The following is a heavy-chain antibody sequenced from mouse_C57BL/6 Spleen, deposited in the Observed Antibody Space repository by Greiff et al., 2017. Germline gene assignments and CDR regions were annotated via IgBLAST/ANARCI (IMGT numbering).Heavy chain of an antibody. CDR2: INPNYGTT. Sequence: VQLKQSGPELVKPGASVKISCKASGYSFTDYNMNWVKQSNGKSLEWIGVINPNYGTTSYNQKFKGKATLTVDQSSSTAYMQLNSLTSEDSAVYYCARLRYSPYYYAMDYWGQGTSVTVSS. D-gene: IGHD2-12*01. V-gene: IGHV1-39*01. J-gene: IGHJ4*01. CDR3: ARLRYSPYYYAMDY. CDR1: GYSFTDYN.